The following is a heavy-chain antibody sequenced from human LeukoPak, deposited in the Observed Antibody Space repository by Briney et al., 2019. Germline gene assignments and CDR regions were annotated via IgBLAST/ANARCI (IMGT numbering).Heavy chain of an antibody. Sequence: SETLSLTCAVSGYSISSGYYWGWIRQPPGKGLEWIGSIYHSGSTYYNPSLKSRVTISVDTSKNQFSLELSSVTAADTAVYYCARHGITARDWGQGTLVTVSS. V-gene: IGHV4-38-2*01. CDR2: IYHSGST. D-gene: IGHD3-3*01. CDR3: ARHGITARD. CDR1: GYSISSGYY. J-gene: IGHJ4*02.